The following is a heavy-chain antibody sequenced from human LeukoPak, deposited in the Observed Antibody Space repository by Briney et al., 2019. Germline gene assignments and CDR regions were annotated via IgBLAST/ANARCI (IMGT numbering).Heavy chain of an antibody. J-gene: IGHJ4*02. CDR2: INPSGGST. V-gene: IGHV1-46*01. Sequence: ASVKVSCKASGHTFAIYYIHWVRQAPGQGLEWMGIINPSGGSTSYTRKFQGRLTMTRDTSTSTVYMELSSLRSEDTAVYYCARAKGLFDHWGQGTLVTVSS. CDR3: ARAKGLFDH. CDR1: GHTFAIYY.